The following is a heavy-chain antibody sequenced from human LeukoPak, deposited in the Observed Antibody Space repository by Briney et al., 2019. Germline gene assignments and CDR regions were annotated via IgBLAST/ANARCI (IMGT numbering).Heavy chain of an antibody. CDR3: ARAPRRIVLMVYATSYFDY. Sequence: SETLSLTCAVYGGSFSGYYWSWIRQPPGKGLEWIGEINHSGNTNYNPSLKSRVTISVDTSKNQFSLKLSSVTAADTAVYYCARAPRRIVLMVYATSYFDYWGQGTLVTVSS. D-gene: IGHD2-8*01. V-gene: IGHV4-34*01. CDR2: INHSGNT. CDR1: GGSFSGYY. J-gene: IGHJ4*02.